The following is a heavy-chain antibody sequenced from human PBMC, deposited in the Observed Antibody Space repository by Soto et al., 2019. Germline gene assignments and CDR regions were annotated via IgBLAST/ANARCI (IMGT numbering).Heavy chain of an antibody. CDR1: GGSFSGYY. CDR3: ARGRQQQLNTFDY. CDR2: INHSGST. V-gene: IGHV4-34*01. Sequence: QVQLQQWGAGLLKPSETLSLTCAVYGGSFSGYYWSWIRQPPGKGLEWIGEINHSGSTNYNPSLKSLVTIAVDTSKNQFSLKLSSVTAADTAVYYCARGRQQQLNTFDYWGQGTLVTVSS. D-gene: IGHD6-13*01. J-gene: IGHJ4*02.